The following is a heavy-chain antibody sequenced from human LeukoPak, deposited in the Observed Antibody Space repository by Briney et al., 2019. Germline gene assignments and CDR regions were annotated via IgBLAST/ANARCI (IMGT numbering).Heavy chain of an antibody. D-gene: IGHD2/OR15-2a*01. Sequence: PSETLSLTCIVSGASISSHYWSWIRQPPGKRLEWIGYVHHDGTTNQNPSLKSRVAISMHTSRNQLSLKLYSMTAADTAMYYCARGSTRADDYWGQGILVTVS. CDR3: ARGSTRADDY. CDR1: GASISSHY. CDR2: VHHDGTT. V-gene: IGHV4-59*11. J-gene: IGHJ4*02.